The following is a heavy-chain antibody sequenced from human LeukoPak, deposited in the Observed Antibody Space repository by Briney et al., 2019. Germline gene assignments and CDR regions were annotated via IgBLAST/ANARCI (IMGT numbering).Heavy chain of an antibody. CDR2: IDPSDSYT. D-gene: IGHD3-22*01. Sequence: GESLKISCKGSGYSFTSNWISWVRQMPGKGLERMGRIDPSDSYTNYSPSFQGHVTISADKSISTAYLQWSSLKASDTAMYYCATVKGSRYYYDSSGYLDYWGQGTLVTVSS. CDR3: ATVKGSRYYYDSSGYLDY. J-gene: IGHJ4*02. CDR1: GYSFTSNW. V-gene: IGHV5-10-1*01.